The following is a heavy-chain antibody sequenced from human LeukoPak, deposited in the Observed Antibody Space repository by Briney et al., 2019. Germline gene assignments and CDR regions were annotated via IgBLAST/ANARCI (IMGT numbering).Heavy chain of an antibody. CDR3: AVAYGGKAPPHYYYYYMDV. Sequence: ASVKVSCKASGYTFTGYYMHWVRQAPGQGLEWMGWINPNSGGTNYAQKFQGRVTMTRDTSISTAYMELSRLRSDDTAVFYCAVAYGGKAPPHYYYYYMDVWGKGTTVTVSS. CDR2: INPNSGGT. D-gene: IGHD4-23*01. J-gene: IGHJ6*03. CDR1: GYTFTGYY. V-gene: IGHV1-2*02.